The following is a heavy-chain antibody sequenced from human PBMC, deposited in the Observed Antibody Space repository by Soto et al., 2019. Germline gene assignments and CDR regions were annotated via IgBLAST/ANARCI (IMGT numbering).Heavy chain of an antibody. Sequence: SETLSLTCGVYGGSFSGYYWSWICQPPGKGLEWIGEINHSGSTNYNPSLKSRVTISVDTSKNQFSLKLSSVTAADTAVYYCARQRWQQSNFFDFWGQGTLVTVX. CDR3: ARQRWQQSNFFDF. CDR1: GGSFSGYY. V-gene: IGHV4-34*01. CDR2: INHSGST. J-gene: IGHJ4*02.